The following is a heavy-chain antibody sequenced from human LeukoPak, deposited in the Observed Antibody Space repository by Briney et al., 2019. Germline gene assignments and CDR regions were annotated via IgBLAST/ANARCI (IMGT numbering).Heavy chain of an antibody. J-gene: IGHJ4*02. Sequence: GGSLRLSCAASGFTFSSYSMSWVRQAPGKGLEWVSGISISGSGSSTYYADSVKGRFTISRDNSKNTVYLQMNSLRAEDTAVYYCAKDRGTAVTTLNYWGQGTLVTVSS. D-gene: IGHD4-17*01. CDR2: ISISGSGSST. V-gene: IGHV3-23*01. CDR3: AKDRGTAVTTLNY. CDR1: GFTFSSYS.